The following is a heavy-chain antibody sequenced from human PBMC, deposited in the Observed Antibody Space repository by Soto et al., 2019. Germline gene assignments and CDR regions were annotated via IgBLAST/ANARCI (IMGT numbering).Heavy chain of an antibody. CDR2: ISSSGSTK. V-gene: IGHV3-48*03. J-gene: IGHJ4*02. CDR1: GFTFSSYE. Sequence: PGGSLRLSCAASGFTFSSYEMNWVRQAPGKGLEGVSYISSSGSTKDYADSVKGRFTISRDNAKSSLYLQMNSLRAEDTAVYYCAREIAFDYFDCWGQGTQVTVSS. D-gene: IGHD2-21*01. CDR3: AREIAFDYFDC.